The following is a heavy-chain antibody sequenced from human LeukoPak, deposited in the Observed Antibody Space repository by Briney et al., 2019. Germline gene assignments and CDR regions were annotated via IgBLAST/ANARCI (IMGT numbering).Heavy chain of an antibody. J-gene: IGHJ4*02. CDR1: GFTFSSHW. CDR2: IKEDGSEK. D-gene: IGHD3/OR15-3a*01. CDR3: VRDLVWDTGRVDY. Sequence: GGSLRLSCAASGFTFSSHWMSWVRQAPRKGLEWLANIKEDGSEKYFVDSVKGRFTISRDNAKNSLFLQMNSLRDEDTATYYCVRDLVWDTGRVDYWGQGTLVTVSS. V-gene: IGHV3-7*01.